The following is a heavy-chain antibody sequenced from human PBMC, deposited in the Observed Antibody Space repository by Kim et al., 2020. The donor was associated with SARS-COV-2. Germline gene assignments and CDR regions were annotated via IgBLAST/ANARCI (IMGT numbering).Heavy chain of an antibody. CDR2: IIPIFGTA. D-gene: IGHD6-19*01. Sequence: SVKVSCKASGGTFSSYAISWVRQAPGQGLEWMGGIIPIFGTANYAQKFQGRVTITADESTSTAYMELSSLRSEDTAVYYCAREIPVQYSSGFDWFDPWGQGTLVTVSS. CDR3: AREIPVQYSSGFDWFDP. CDR1: GGTFSSYA. V-gene: IGHV1-69*13. J-gene: IGHJ5*02.